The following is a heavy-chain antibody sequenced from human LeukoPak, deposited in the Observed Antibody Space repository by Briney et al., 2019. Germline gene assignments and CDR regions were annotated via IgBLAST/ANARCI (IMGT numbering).Heavy chain of an antibody. CDR3: ARGDSGVVVTTYYYYYGMDV. J-gene: IGHJ6*02. CDR1: GYTFTSYG. CDR2: ISAYNGNT. D-gene: IGHD2-21*02. V-gene: IGHV1-18*01. Sequence: ASVKVSCKASGYTFTSYGISWVRQAPGQGLEWMGWISAYNGNTNYAQKLQGRVTMTTDTSPSTAYMELRSLRSDDTAVYYCARGDSGVVVTTYYYYYGMDVWGQGTTVTVSS.